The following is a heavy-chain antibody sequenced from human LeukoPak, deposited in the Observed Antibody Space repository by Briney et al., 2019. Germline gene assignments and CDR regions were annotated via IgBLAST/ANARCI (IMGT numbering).Heavy chain of an antibody. CDR1: GYXFTSYW. D-gene: IGHD6-13*01. CDR2: IYPGDSDT. Sequence: GESLKISCKGSGYXFTSYWIGWVRQMPGKGLEWMGIIYPGDSDTRYRPSFQGQGTISADKSISTPYLQWSSLKASDTAMYYCAINARLIAAAGYDAFDIWGQGTMVTVSS. CDR3: AINARLIAAAGYDAFDI. V-gene: IGHV5-51*01. J-gene: IGHJ3*02.